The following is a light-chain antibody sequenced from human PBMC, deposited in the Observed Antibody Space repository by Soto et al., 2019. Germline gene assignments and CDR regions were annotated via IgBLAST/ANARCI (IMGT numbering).Light chain of an antibody. Sequence: DLQMTQSPSSLSASVGDSFTITCRASQSISSYLNWYQQKRGKAPKLLIFAASNLQSGVPARFSGTGSGTEFTLTISSLQPDDFATYYCQQYNSYSWTLGQGTKVDI. J-gene: IGKJ1*01. V-gene: IGKV1-39*01. CDR3: QQYNSYSWT. CDR1: QSISSY. CDR2: AAS.